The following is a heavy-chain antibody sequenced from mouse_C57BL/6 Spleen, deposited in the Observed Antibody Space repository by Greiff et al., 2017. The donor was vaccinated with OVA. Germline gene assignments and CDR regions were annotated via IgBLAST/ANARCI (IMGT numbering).Heavy chain of an antibody. CDR1: GYTFTSYW. D-gene: IGHD2-5*01. V-gene: IGHV1-55*01. J-gene: IGHJ4*01. CDR2: IYPGSGST. CDR3: ARRSYYSKGDYYAMDY. Sequence: VQLQQSGAELVKPGASVKMSCKASGYTFTSYWITWVKQRPGQGLEWIGDIYPGSGSTNYNEKFKSKATLTVDTSSSTAYMQLSSLTSEDSAVYYCARRSYYSKGDYYAMDYWGQGTSVTVSS.